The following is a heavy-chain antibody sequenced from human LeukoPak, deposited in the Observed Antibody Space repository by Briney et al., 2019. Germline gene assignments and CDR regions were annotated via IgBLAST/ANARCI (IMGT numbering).Heavy chain of an antibody. D-gene: IGHD3-22*01. CDR1: GFTFSSHT. J-gene: IGHJ4*02. CDR3: ARERYHDSSLDY. V-gene: IGHV3-21*01. CDR2: ISSSTTYI. Sequence: GGSLRLSCVASGFTFSSHTKNWVRQAPGKGLEWVSSISSSTTYIYYADSVKGRFTLSRDNAKNSLYLQMNSLRAEDTAVYYCARERYHDSSLDYWGQGILVTVSS.